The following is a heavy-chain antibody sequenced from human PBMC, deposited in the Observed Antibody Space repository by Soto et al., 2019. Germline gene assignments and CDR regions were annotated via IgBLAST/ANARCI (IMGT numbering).Heavy chain of an antibody. CDR1: GGSISSSSYY. J-gene: IGHJ4*02. CDR2: IYYSGST. V-gene: IGHV4-39*02. CDR3: ARDRTYDSSDPLDY. D-gene: IGHD3-22*01. Sequence: SETLSLTCTVSGGSISSSSYYWGWIRQPPGKGLEWIGSIYYSGSTHYNPSLKSRVTISVDTSKNQFSLKLSSVTAADTAVYYCARDRTYDSSDPLDYWGQGTLVTVSS.